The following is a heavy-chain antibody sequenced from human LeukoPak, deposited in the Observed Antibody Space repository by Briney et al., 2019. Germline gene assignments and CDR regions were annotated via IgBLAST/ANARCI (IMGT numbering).Heavy chain of an antibody. J-gene: IGHJ3*02. CDR1: GFSLSTSGVG. Sequence: SGPTLVNPTQTLTLTCTFSGFSLSTSGVGVGWIRQPPGKALEWLALIYWDDDKRYSPSLKSRLTITKDTSKNQVVLTMTNMDPVDTATYYCTHTSDCGGDCSDAFDIWGQGTMVTVSS. D-gene: IGHD2-21*02. CDR3: THTSDCGGDCSDAFDI. V-gene: IGHV2-5*02. CDR2: IYWDDDK.